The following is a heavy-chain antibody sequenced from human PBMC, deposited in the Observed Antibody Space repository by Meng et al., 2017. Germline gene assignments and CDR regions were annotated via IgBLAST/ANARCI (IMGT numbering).Heavy chain of an antibody. CDR1: GYTFPDYW. V-gene: IGHV1-2*06. D-gene: IGHD6-13*01. Sequence: QGQLGQSGAEGKQPGASGKVSCKASGYTFPDYWLHWVRRAPGQGLEWMGRINPKSGDTHYAQRFQGRVTMTGDTSISTAYMELSGLRSDDTAMYYCARDEDISAAGKLFGDYWGQGTLVTASS. CDR2: INPKSGDT. CDR3: ARDEDISAAGKLFGDY. J-gene: IGHJ4*02.